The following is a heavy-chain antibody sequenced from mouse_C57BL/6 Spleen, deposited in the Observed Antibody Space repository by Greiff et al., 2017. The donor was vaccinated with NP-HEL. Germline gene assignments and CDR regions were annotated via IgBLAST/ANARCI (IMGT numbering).Heavy chain of an antibody. D-gene: IGHD2-1*01. CDR3: ARCGNYGGYAMDY. V-gene: IGHV1-50*01. J-gene: IGHJ4*01. Sequence: VQLQQSGAELVKPGASVKLSCKASGYTFTSYWMQWVKQRPGQGLEWIGEIDPSDSYTNYNQKFKGKATLTVDTSSRTAYMQLSSLTSEDSAVYYCARCGNYGGYAMDYWGQGTSVTVSS. CDR2: IDPSDSYT. CDR1: GYTFTSYW.